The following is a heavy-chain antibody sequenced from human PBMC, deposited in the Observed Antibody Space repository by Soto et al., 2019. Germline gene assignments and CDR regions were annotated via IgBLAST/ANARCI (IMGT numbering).Heavy chain of an antibody. CDR1: GYTFTSYD. V-gene: IGHV1-8*01. Sequence: ASVKVSCKASGYTFTSYDINWVRQATGQGLEWMGWMNPNSGNTGYAQKFKGRVTMTRNTSRSTAYMELSSLRSEDTAVYYCSRHWLSGSSYYWGQGTLGAVSS. D-gene: IGHD1-26*01. CDR3: SRHWLSGSSYY. J-gene: IGHJ4*02. CDR2: MNPNSGNT.